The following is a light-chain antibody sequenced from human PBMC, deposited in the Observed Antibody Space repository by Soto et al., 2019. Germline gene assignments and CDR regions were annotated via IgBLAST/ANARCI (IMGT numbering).Light chain of an antibody. CDR1: SSDVGGYNY. Sequence: QSVLTQPASVSGSPGQSITISCTGTSSDVGGYNYVSWYQHHPGKAPKLIIYDVTNRPSGVSNPFSGSKSGNTASLTISGLQPEDEXDYYCSSYTTSNTRQIVFGTGTEVTVL. J-gene: IGLJ1*01. V-gene: IGLV2-14*03. CDR2: DVT. CDR3: SSYTTSNTRQIV.